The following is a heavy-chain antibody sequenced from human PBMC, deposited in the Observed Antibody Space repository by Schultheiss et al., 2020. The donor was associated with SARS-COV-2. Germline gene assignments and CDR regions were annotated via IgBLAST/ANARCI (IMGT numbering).Heavy chain of an antibody. V-gene: IGHV1-2*02. J-gene: IGHJ6*03. CDR1: GYTFTGYY. CDR3: AKRLSDYSYYYYMDV. D-gene: IGHD4-11*01. CDR2: INPNSGGT. Sequence: ASVKVSCKASGYTFTGYYMHWVRQAPGQGLEWMGWINPNSGGTNYAQKFQGRVTMTRDTSISTAYMELSRLRSDDTAVYYCAKRLSDYSYYYYMDVWGKGTTVTVAS.